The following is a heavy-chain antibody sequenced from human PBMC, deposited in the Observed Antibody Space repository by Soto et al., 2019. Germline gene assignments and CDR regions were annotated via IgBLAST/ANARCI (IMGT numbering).Heavy chain of an antibody. CDR2: IYYSGST. J-gene: IGHJ5*02. D-gene: IGHD6-19*01. V-gene: IGHV4-31*03. CDR3: ARGIEDEQWRGNWFDP. Sequence: QVQLQESGPGLVKPSQTLSLTCTVSGGSISSGGYYWSWIRQHPGNGLEWIGYIYYSGSTYYNPSLKSRVTISVDTSKNQFSLKLSSVTAADTAVYYCARGIEDEQWRGNWFDPWGQGTLVTVSS. CDR1: GGSISSGGYY.